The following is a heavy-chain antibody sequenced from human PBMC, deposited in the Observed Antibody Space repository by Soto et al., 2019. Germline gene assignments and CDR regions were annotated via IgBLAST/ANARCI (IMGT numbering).Heavy chain of an antibody. V-gene: IGHV3-74*01. CDR2: INSDGSST. Sequence: GGSLRLSCAASGFTFSSYWMHWVRQAPGKGLVWVSRINSDGSSTSYADSVKGRFTISRDNAKNTLYLQMKSLRAEDTVVYYCAREHLELQAGYYYGMDVWGQGTTVTVSS. CDR3: AREHLELQAGYYYGMDV. CDR1: GFTFSSYW. D-gene: IGHD1-7*01. J-gene: IGHJ6*02.